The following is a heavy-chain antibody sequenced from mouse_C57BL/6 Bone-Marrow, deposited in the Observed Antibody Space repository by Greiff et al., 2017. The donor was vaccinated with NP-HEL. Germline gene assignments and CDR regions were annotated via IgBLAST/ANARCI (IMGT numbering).Heavy chain of an antibody. D-gene: IGHD1-1*01. CDR1: GFSLTSYG. J-gene: IGHJ1*03. CDR3: ARNPEPTVGSYWYFDV. CDR2: IWSGGST. V-gene: IGHV2-2*01. Sequence: QVQLKESGPGLVQPSQSLSITCTVSGFSLTSYGVHWVRQSPGKGLEWLGVIWSGGSTDYNAAFISRLSISKDNSKSQVFFKMNSLQADDTAIYYCARNPEPTVGSYWYFDVWGTGTTVTVSS.